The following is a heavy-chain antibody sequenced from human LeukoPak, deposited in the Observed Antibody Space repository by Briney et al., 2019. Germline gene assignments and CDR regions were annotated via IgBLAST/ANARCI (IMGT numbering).Heavy chain of an antibody. CDR3: ARDGEYGYYYYGMDV. CDR1: GFTFSSYA. V-gene: IGHV3-30-3*01. J-gene: IGHJ6*02. Sequence: QSGGSLRLSCAASGFTFSSYAVHWVRQAPGKGLEWVAVISYDGSNKYYADSVKGRFTISRDNSKNTLYLQMNSLRAEDTAVYYCARDGEYGYYYYGMDVWGQGTTVTVSS. CDR2: ISYDGSNK. D-gene: IGHD2/OR15-2a*01.